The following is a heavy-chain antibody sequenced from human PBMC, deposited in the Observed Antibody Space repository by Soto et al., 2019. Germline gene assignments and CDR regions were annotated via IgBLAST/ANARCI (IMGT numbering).Heavy chain of an antibody. CDR3: ARDLYYDSSGYHDAFDI. J-gene: IGHJ3*02. CDR1: GFTFSSYS. V-gene: IGHV3-21*04. D-gene: IGHD3-22*01. Sequence: GGSLRLSCEASGFTFSSYSMNWVRQAPGKGLAWVSSISSRSSNIYYADSMKGRFTISRDNAKNSLYLQMNSLRAEDTAVYYCARDLYYDSSGYHDAFDIWAKGQWSPSPQ. CDR2: ISSRSSNI.